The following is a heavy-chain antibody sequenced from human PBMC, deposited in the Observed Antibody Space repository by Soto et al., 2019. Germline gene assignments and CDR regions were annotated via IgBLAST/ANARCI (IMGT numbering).Heavy chain of an antibody. Sequence: EVQLLESGGGLVQPGGSLRLSCAASGLTFSSFAMSWVRQAPGEGLEWVSAVSRSGDNTYYADSVKGWFAISRDNSKNSLYLQMNSLRAEDTAIYYCAKDFGHYDILSGYPTFGYWGQGTVVTVSS. V-gene: IGHV3-23*01. CDR3: AKDFGHYDILSGYPTFGY. D-gene: IGHD3-9*01. CDR1: GLTFSSFA. J-gene: IGHJ4*02. CDR2: VSRSGDNT.